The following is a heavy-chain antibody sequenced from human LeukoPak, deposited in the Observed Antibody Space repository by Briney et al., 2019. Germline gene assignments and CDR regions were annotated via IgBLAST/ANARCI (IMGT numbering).Heavy chain of an antibody. V-gene: IGHV4-39*01. CDR1: GGSISSSSYY. CDR3: ARLRYALTTGTGGYYYGMDV. Sequence: SETLSLTCTVSGGSISSSSYYWGWIRQPPGKGLEWIGSIYYSGSTYYNPSLKSRVTISVDTSKNQSSLKLSSVTAADTAVYYCARLRYALTTGTGGYYYGMDVWGQGTTVTVSS. CDR2: IYYSGST. J-gene: IGHJ6*02. D-gene: IGHD1-1*01.